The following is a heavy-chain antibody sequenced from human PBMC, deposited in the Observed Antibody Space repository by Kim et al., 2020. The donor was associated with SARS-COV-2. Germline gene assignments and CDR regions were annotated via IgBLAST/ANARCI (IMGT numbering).Heavy chain of an antibody. Sequence: GESLKISCKGSGYRFTSYWIGWVRQMPGKGLEWMGMIYPGDSDTRYSPSFQGQVTISADMSFTTAYLQWSSLKASDTAMYYCARRADYGDNYFDYWGQGALVSVSS. CDR3: ARRADYGDNYFDY. CDR1: GYRFTSYW. J-gene: IGHJ4*02. D-gene: IGHD4-17*01. CDR2: IYPGDSDT. V-gene: IGHV5-51*01.